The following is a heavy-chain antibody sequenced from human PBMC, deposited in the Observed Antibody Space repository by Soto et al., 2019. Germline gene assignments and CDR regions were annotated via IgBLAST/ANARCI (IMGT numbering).Heavy chain of an antibody. J-gene: IGHJ6*02. CDR1: GYTFTSYG. V-gene: IGHV1-18*01. D-gene: IGHD3-10*01. CDR2: ISAYNGNT. CDR3: ARVIFNYYGFGELLKGTRYYYGMDV. Sequence: GASVKVSCKASGYTFTSYGISWVRQAPGQGLEWMGWISAYNGNTNYAQKLQGRVTMTTDTSTSTAYMELRSLRSDDTAVYYCARVIFNYYGFGELLKGTRYYYGMDVWGQGTTFTVSS.